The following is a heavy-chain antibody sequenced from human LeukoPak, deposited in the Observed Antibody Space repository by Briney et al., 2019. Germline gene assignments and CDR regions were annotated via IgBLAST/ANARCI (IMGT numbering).Heavy chain of an antibody. D-gene: IGHD3-3*01. CDR3: AKVKVVEFWSGDSAAYYFDY. Sequence: QSGGSLRLSCAASGFTFSSYAMSWVRQAPGKGLEWVSDISGGGGSTYYADSVRGRSTISRDNTKNTLYLQMNSLRAEDTAVYYFAKVKVVEFWSGDSAAYYFDYCGQGTPGTVSS. J-gene: IGHJ4*02. CDR1: GFTFSSYA. CDR2: ISGGGGST. V-gene: IGHV3-23*01.